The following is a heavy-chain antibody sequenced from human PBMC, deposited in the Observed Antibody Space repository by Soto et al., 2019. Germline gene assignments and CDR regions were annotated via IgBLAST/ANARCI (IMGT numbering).Heavy chain of an antibody. V-gene: IGHV3-48*03. CDR3: AREHGYQVHSLYNWFDH. CDR1: GFTFSNYE. CDR2: IGSSGDTM. D-gene: IGHD1-1*01. Sequence: HPXGSLRLSCAASGFTFSNYEMNWVRQAPGKEPEWISYIGSSGDTMYYADSVRGRFTVSRDNAKNSLFLQMTSLRAEDTAVYYCAREHGYQVHSLYNWFDHWGQGTLVTVSS. J-gene: IGHJ5*02.